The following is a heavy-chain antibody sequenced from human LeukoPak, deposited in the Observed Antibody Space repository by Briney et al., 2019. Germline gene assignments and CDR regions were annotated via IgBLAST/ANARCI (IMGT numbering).Heavy chain of an antibody. CDR1: GYSFTSYW. Sequence: GESLKISCKGSGYSFTSYWIGWVRQMPGKGLEWMGIIYPGDSDTRYSPSFQGQVTISADKSISTAYLQWSSLKASDTAMYYCARRSETVTTYYYYYMDVWGKGTTVTVSS. V-gene: IGHV5-51*01. J-gene: IGHJ6*03. CDR2: IYPGDSDT. D-gene: IGHD4-11*01. CDR3: ARRSETVTTYYYYYMDV.